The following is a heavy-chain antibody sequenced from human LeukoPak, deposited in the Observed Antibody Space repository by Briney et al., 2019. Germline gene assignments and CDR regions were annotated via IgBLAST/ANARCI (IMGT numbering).Heavy chain of an antibody. V-gene: IGHV1-46*01. Sequence: KXSCXASGXXFTXYYXHWVRQAPXQGLEWMGIINPSGGSTSYAQKFQGRVTMTRDTSTSTVYMELSSLRSEDTAVYYCAREGHGGYWGQGTLVTVSS. CDR1: GXXFTXYY. CDR2: INPSGGST. CDR3: AREGHGGY. J-gene: IGHJ4*02. D-gene: IGHD3-16*01.